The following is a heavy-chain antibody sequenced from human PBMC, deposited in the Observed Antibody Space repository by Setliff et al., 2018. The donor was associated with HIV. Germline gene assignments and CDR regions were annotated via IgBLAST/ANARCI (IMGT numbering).Heavy chain of an antibody. J-gene: IGHJ4*02. D-gene: IGHD6-13*01. Sequence: GFTFSSSSMNWVRQAPGKGLEWVSYISGLGGGTIYYADFVKGRFTISRDNAKNSLYLQMNSLRAEDTAVYYCARSRAAGFDYWGQGTLVTVSS. CDR3: ARSRAAGFDY. CDR2: ISGLGGGTI. CDR1: GFTFSSSS. V-gene: IGHV3-48*01.